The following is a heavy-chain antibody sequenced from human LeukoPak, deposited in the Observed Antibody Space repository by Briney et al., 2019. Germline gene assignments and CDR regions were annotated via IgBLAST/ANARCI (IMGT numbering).Heavy chain of an antibody. Sequence: PGGSLRLSCAASAFTISGYWMNWVRQAPGKGLEWVASMTEDGNNEFYVDSVKGRFTISGDNAKNSLYLQMNSLRADDTAVYYCTRGLHDYWSQGTLVTVS. J-gene: IGHJ4*02. CDR1: AFTISGYW. CDR3: TRGLHDY. CDR2: MTEDGNNE. D-gene: IGHD2-15*01. V-gene: IGHV3-7*01.